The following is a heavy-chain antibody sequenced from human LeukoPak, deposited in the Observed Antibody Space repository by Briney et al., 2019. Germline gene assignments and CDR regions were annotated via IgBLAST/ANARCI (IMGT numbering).Heavy chain of an antibody. CDR2: INHSGST. J-gene: IGHJ4*02. V-gene: IGHV4-34*01. CDR1: GGSFSGYY. Sequence: KASETLSLTCAVYGGSFSGYYWSWIRQPPGKGLEWIGEINHSGSTNYNPSLKSRVTISVDTSKNQFSLKLSSVTAADTAVYYCARDSYREYCSGGSCFGSFDYWGQGTLVTVSS. CDR3: ARDSYREYCSGGSCFGSFDY. D-gene: IGHD2-15*01.